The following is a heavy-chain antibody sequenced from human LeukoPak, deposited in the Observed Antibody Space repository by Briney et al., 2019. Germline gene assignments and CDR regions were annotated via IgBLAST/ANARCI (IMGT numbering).Heavy chain of an antibody. V-gene: IGHV3-23*01. CDR3: AKGAWGMVGGVLNLEY. CDR1: GFTFSSYA. CDR2: ISGSGGST. Sequence: GGSLRLSCAASGFTFSSYAMSWVRQAPGQGLVWVSAISGSGGSTYYADSVKGRFTISRDTSKNTLYLKMNRLGAEATAVCYGAKGAWGMVGGVLNLEYGGQGNRVTVS. J-gene: IGHJ4*02. D-gene: IGHD3-10*01.